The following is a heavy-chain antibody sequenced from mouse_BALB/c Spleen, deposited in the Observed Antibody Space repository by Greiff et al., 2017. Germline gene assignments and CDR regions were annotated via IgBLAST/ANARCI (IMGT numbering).Heavy chain of an antibody. CDR3: ARRPTVVATRIDY. J-gene: IGHJ2*01. CDR1: GYAFTNYL. D-gene: IGHD1-1*01. CDR2: INPGSGGT. V-gene: IGHV1-54*01. Sequence: QVQLQQSGAELVRPGTSVKVSCKASGYAFTNYLIEWVKQRPGQGLEWIGVINPGSGGTNYNEKFKGKATLTADTSSSTAYMQLSSLTSEDSAIYYCARRPTVVATRIDYWGQGTTLTVSS.